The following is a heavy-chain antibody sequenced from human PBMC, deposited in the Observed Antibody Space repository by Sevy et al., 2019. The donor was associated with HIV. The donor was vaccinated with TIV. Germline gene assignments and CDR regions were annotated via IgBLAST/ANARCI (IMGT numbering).Heavy chain of an antibody. Sequence: GGSLRLSCAASGFTFSSYAMHWVRQAPGKGLEWVAVISYDGSNKYYADSVEGRFTISRDNSKNTLYLQMNSLRAEDTAVYYCARDVAYCGGDCYPQFDYWGQGTLVTVSS. V-gene: IGHV3-30-3*01. CDR1: GFTFSSYA. J-gene: IGHJ4*02. CDR2: ISYDGSNK. CDR3: ARDVAYCGGDCYPQFDY. D-gene: IGHD2-21*02.